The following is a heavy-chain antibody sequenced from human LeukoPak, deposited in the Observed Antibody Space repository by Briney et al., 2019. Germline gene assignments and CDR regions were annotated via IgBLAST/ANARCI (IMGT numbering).Heavy chain of an antibody. CDR1: GFTFSDYY. CDR2: ISSSGSTI. V-gene: IGHV3-11*04. J-gene: IGHJ5*02. Sequence: GGSLRLSCAASGFTFSDYYMSWIRQAAGKGLEWVSYISSSGSTIYYADSVKGRFTISRDNAKNSLYLQMNSLRAEDTAVYYCARDRGGYYYDSSGYEEGIWFDPWGQGTLVTVSS. D-gene: IGHD3-22*01. CDR3: ARDRGGYYYDSSGYEEGIWFDP.